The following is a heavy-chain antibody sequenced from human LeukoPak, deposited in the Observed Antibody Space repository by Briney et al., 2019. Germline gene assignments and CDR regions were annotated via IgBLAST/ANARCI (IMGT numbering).Heavy chain of an antibody. CDR2: IYYSGST. V-gene: IGHV4-39*07. Sequence: PSETLSLTCTVSGGSISSSSYYWGWIRQPPGKGLEWIGSIYYSGSTHYNPSLKSRVTISVDTSKNQFSLKLSSVTAADTAVYYCARIAVSEPHYYYYMDVWGKGTTVTVSS. CDR3: ARIAVSEPHYYYYMDV. D-gene: IGHD5/OR15-5a*01. J-gene: IGHJ6*03. CDR1: GGSISSSSYY.